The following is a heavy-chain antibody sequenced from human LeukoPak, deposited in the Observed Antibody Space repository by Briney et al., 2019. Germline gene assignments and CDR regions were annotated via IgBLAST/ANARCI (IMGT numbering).Heavy chain of an antibody. Sequence: ASVKVSCKASGYSFTSHALNWLRQAPGQGPEWMGWLNTNTGNPTYAQGFTGRFVFSLDTSVSTAYLQISSLKAEDTAVHYCARTFDDYYGMDVWGQGTTVTVSS. J-gene: IGHJ6*02. D-gene: IGHD3-9*01. CDR1: GYSFTSHA. V-gene: IGHV7-4-1*02. CDR2: LNTNTGNP. CDR3: ARTFDDYYGMDV.